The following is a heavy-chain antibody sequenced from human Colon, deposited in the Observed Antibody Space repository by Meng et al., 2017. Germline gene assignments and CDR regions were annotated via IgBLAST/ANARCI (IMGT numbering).Heavy chain of an antibody. D-gene: IGHD4-17*01. CDR3: ARAMTYGDYPLDY. Sequence: GESLKISCAASGFTVSSNYMSWVCQAPGKGLEWVSVIYSGGSTYYADSVKGRFTISRDNSKNTLYLQMNSLRAEDTAVYYCARAMTYGDYPLDYWGQGTLVTVSS. CDR1: GFTVSSNY. J-gene: IGHJ4*02. CDR2: IYSGGST. V-gene: IGHV3-53*01.